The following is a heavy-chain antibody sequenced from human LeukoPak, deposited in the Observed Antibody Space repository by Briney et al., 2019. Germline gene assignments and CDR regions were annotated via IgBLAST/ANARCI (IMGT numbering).Heavy chain of an antibody. Sequence: ASVKVSRKASGYTFTSYYMHWVRQAPGQGLEWMGIINPSGGSTSYAQKFQGRVTMTRDTSTSTVYMERSSLRSEDTAVYYCARAPGDDFWSGPYYYYGMDVWGQGTTVTVSS. CDR3: ARAPGDDFWSGPYYYYGMDV. V-gene: IGHV1-46*01. CDR2: INPSGGST. D-gene: IGHD3-3*01. J-gene: IGHJ6*02. CDR1: GYTFTSYY.